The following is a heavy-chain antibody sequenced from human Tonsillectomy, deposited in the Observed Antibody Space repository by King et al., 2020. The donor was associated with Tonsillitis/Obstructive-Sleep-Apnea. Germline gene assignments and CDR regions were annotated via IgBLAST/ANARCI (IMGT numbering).Heavy chain of an antibody. CDR3: ARLVWGGGDYYMDV. CDR1: GFSLSNARMG. V-gene: IGHV2-26*01. CDR2: IFSNDEK. D-gene: IGHD7-27*01. J-gene: IGHJ6*03. Sequence: VTLKESGPVLVKPPETLTLTCTVSGFSLSNARMGVSWIRQPPGKALEWLAHIFSNDEKSFSTTLKSSPTISKDPSKSQVVLTMTNMDLVDTATYYCARLVWGGGDYYMDVWGKGTTVTVS.